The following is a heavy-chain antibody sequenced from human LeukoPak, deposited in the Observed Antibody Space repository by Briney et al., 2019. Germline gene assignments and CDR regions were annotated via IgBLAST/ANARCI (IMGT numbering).Heavy chain of an antibody. D-gene: IGHD3-16*01. Sequence: GGSLRLSCAASGFTVSNNYMSWVRQVPGKGLEWVSVIYSGGSTFYADSAKGRYTISRDNSKNTLYLRMNSLRAEDTAVYYWARDSWDYVGGQGTLVTVSS. CDR3: ARDSWDYV. CDR2: IYSGGST. V-gene: IGHV3-53*01. J-gene: IGHJ4*02. CDR1: GFTVSNNY.